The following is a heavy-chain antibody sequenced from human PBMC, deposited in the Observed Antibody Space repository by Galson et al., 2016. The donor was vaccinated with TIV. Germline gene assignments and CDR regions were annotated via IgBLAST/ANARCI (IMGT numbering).Heavy chain of an antibody. CDR3: TRAAGKNGASCYATCETFDI. J-gene: IGHJ3*02. CDR2: TYYRSRGYY. CDR1: GDSVSSDSAA. Sequence: CAISGDSVSSDSAAWNWVRQSPSRGLEWLGRTYYRSRGYYEYKVSVKSRITINPDTSKNQFSLQLNSVTPEDTAVSYCTRAAGKNGASCYATCETFDIWGQGTMVTVSS. D-gene: IGHD2-2*01. V-gene: IGHV6-1*01.